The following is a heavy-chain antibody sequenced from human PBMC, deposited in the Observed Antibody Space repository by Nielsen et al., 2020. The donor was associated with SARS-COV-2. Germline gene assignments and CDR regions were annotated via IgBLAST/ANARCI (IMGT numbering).Heavy chain of an antibody. D-gene: IGHD6-19*01. J-gene: IGHJ6*02. V-gene: IGHV3-21*01. CDR3: ARDWRDSSGWDNPSNYYYYYGMDV. CDR2: ITSTSTYI. Sequence: WIRQPPGKGLEWVATITSTSTYIYYAESVKGRFTISRDNAKNSLYLQMNSLGAEDTAMYYCARDWRDSSGWDNPSNYYYYYGMDVWGQGTTVTVSS.